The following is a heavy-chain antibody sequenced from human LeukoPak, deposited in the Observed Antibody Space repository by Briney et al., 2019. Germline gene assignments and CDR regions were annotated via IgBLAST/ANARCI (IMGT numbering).Heavy chain of an antibody. CDR3: ARVLGWLTSLGYFDL. V-gene: IGHV3-21*01. J-gene: IGHJ2*01. CDR1: GFTFSSYS. CDR2: ISSSSSYI. D-gene: IGHD2-21*01. Sequence: GGSLRLSCAASGFTFSSYSMNWVRQAPGKGLEWVSSISSSSSYIYYADSVKGRFTISRDNAKNSLYPQMNSLRAEGTAVYYCARVLGWLTSLGYFDLWGRGTLVTVSS.